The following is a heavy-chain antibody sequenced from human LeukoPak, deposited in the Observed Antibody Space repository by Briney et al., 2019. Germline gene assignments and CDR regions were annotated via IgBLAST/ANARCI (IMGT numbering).Heavy chain of an antibody. CDR2: IYYSGST. V-gene: IGHV4-59*01. CDR3: ARGTTPLDNWFDP. CDR1: GGSISSYY. J-gene: IGHJ5*02. D-gene: IGHD2/OR15-2a*01. Sequence: SETLSLTCTVSGGSISSYYWSWIRQPPGKGLEWIGYIYYSGSTNYNPSLKSRVTISVDTSKNQLSLKLSSVTAADTAVYYCARGTTPLDNWFDPWGQGTLVTVSS.